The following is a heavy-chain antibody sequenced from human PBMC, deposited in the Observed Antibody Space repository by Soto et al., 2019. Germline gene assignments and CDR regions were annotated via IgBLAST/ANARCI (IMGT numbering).Heavy chain of an antibody. D-gene: IGHD3-10*01. CDR3: ARDSVSLTLFDY. J-gene: IGHJ4*02. CDR1: GGSMSGYH. CDR2: VHSTGST. Sequence: QVELQESGPRLVRPSETLYLTCTVSGGSMSGYHWSWVRQPAGKGLEWIGRVHSTGSTHYNPYVESRITVSLDTSKKQFSLKLRSVTAADTALYFCARDSVSLTLFDYWGQGILVTVSS. V-gene: IGHV4-4*07.